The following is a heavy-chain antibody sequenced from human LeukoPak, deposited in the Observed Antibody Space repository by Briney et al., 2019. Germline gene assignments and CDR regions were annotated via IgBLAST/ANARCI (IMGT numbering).Heavy chain of an antibody. CDR1: GFTFSNNW. J-gene: IGHJ5*02. CDR2: ISADGSST. Sequence: PGGSLRLSCAASGFTFSNNWMHWVRQAPGKGLVWVSRISADGSSTSYADSVKGRFTISRDNAKNTLYLQMNSLRAEDTAVYYCAKDSGGFDPWGQGTLVTISS. V-gene: IGHV3-74*01. D-gene: IGHD7-27*01. CDR3: AKDSGGFDP.